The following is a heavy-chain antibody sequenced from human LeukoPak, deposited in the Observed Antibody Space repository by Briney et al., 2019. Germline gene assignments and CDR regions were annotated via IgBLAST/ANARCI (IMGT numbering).Heavy chain of an antibody. J-gene: IGHJ4*02. CDR1: GYTFTSYG. CDR3: ARTKPYYYGSGSYEY. CDR2: ISAYNGNT. Sequence: ASVKVSCKASGYTFTSYGISWVRQAPGQGLEWMGWISAYNGNTNYAQKLQGRVTMTTDTSTSTAYMELRSLRSDDTAVYYCARTKPYYYGSGSYEYWGQGTLVTVSS. D-gene: IGHD3-10*01. V-gene: IGHV1-18*01.